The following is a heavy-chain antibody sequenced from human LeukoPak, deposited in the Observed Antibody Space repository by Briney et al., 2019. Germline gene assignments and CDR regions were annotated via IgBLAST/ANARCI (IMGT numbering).Heavy chain of an antibody. Sequence: GESLKISCKGSEYSFTSYWIAWVRQMPGKGLEWMGIIYPGDSDTRYSPSVQGQVTISADKSISTAYLQWSSLKASDAAMYYCARRTDYGDYYFDYWGRGTLVTVSS. CDR1: EYSFTSYW. J-gene: IGHJ4*02. CDR2: IYPGDSDT. D-gene: IGHD4-17*01. V-gene: IGHV5-51*01. CDR3: ARRTDYGDYYFDY.